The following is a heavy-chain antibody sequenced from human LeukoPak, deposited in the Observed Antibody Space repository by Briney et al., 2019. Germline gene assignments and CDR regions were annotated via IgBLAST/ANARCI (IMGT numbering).Heavy chain of an antibody. Sequence: SETLSLTCTVSAYSISSGYYWGWIRQPPGKGLEWIGSIYHSGSTTYNPSLRRRVTMSVDSSKNQFSLRLSSVTAADTAVYYCARLFFAFGESYFYSYHMDVWGKGTTVIISS. V-gene: IGHV4-38-2*02. J-gene: IGHJ6*03. D-gene: IGHD3-10*01. CDR3: ARLFFAFGESYFYSYHMDV. CDR1: AYSISSGYY. CDR2: IYHSGST.